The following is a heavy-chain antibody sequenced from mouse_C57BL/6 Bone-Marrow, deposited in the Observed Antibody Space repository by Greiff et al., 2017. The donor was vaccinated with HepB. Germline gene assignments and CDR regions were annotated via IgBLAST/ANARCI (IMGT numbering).Heavy chain of an antibody. CDR3: ARRGSNYDLDY. D-gene: IGHD2-5*01. CDR2: IDPSDSYT. Sequence: QVQLQQPGAELVMPGASVKLSCKASGYTFTSYWMHWVKQRPGQGLEWIGEIDPSDSYTNYNQKFKGKSTLTVDKSSSTAYMQLSSLTSEDSAVYYCARRGSNYDLDYWGQGTTLTVSS. CDR1: GYTFTSYW. V-gene: IGHV1-69*01. J-gene: IGHJ2*01.